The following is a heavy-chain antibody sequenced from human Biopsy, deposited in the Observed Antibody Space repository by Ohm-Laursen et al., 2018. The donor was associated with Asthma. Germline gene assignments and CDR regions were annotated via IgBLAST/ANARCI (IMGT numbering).Heavy chain of an antibody. J-gene: IGHJ3*02. CDR2: MSFDGRQT. V-gene: IGHV3-30*18. D-gene: IGHD3-3*01. Sequence: SLRLSCAAPGFSFNSYGMHWVRQAPGKGLEWVAVMSFDGRQTYYADSVKGRFTISRDNSKNTLYLQMNSPRAEDTAVYYCAKERYYDFWSGYPIWGQGTMVTVSS. CDR3: AKERYYDFWSGYPI. CDR1: GFSFNSYG.